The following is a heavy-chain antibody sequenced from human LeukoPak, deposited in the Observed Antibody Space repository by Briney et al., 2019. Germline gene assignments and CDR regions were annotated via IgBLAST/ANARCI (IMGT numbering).Heavy chain of an antibody. V-gene: IGHV3-21*01. D-gene: IGHD1/OR15-1a*01. CDR1: GFXFRDYT. CDR2: ISSSSSYI. J-gene: IGHJ4*02. Sequence: GGSLRLSCAASGFXFRDYTMNWVRQAPGKGLEWLASISSSSSYIYFANSVRGRFTISRDNAKNSLYLQMNSLRAEDTAVYYCAKDSPSRTATTEVPVDYWGQGTLVTASS. CDR3: AKDSPSRTATTEVPVDY.